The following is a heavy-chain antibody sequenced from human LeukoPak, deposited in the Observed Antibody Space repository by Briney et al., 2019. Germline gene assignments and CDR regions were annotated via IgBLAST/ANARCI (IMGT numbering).Heavy chain of an antibody. D-gene: IGHD3-22*01. CDR2: IYYSGST. CDR1: GGSISSYY. Sequence: SETLSLTCTVSGGSISSYYWSWNRQPPGKGLEWIGYIYYSGSTNYNPSLKSRVTISVDTSKNQFSLKLSSVTAADTAVYYCASLTLGDSSGFYAPVYFDYWGQGTLVTVSS. V-gene: IGHV4-59*08. J-gene: IGHJ4*02. CDR3: ASLTLGDSSGFYAPVYFDY.